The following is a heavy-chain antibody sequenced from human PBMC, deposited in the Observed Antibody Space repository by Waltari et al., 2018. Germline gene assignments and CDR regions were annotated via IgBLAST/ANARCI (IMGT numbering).Heavy chain of an antibody. J-gene: IGHJ4*02. CDR3: ATPGVMITFGGGIVPPAY. D-gene: IGHD3-16*02. CDR2: GAPEEGKP. CDR1: GYTFTDYY. V-gene: IGHV1-69-2*01. Sequence: EVQLVQSGAEVKKPGATVKISCKVSGYTFTDYYMHWVQQAPGKGLEWMGVGAPEEGKPRYAEKFQVRVTRAADTSTDTAYMGLSSLRSEDTTVYYCATPGVMITFGGGIVPPAYWGQGTLVTVSS.